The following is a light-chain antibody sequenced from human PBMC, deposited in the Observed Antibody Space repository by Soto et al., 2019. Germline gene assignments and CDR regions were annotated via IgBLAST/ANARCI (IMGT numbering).Light chain of an antibody. CDR3: QQYNNWPPT. CDR1: QRVSSN. Sequence: EIVMTQSPATLSVSPGERATLSCRASQRVSSNLAWYQQKPGQAPRLLINGASTRATGIPARFSGSGSGTEFTRTISSLQSEDFAVYYCQQYNNWPPTFGQGTKVEIK. V-gene: IGKV3-15*01. J-gene: IGKJ1*01. CDR2: GAS.